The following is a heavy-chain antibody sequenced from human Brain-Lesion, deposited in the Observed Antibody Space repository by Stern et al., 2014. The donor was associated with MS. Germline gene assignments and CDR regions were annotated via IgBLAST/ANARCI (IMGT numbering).Heavy chain of an antibody. Sequence: QVQLQESGPGLVKPSGTLSLTCAVSGGSISSGNWWSWVRPSPGKRLEWIGEMYHSGITNYNPSLESRVSISIDKSKNQFSLKVYSLTAADTAVYYCASNRGSGSFFDSWGQGSLVTVSS. CDR1: GGSISSGNW. CDR3: ASNRGSGSFFDS. J-gene: IGHJ4*02. V-gene: IGHV4-4*02. D-gene: IGHD1-26*01. CDR2: MYHSGIT.